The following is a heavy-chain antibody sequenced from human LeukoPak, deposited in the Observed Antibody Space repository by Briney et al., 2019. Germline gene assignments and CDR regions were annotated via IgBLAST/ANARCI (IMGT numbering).Heavy chain of an antibody. J-gene: IGHJ5*02. CDR1: GFTFSSYA. CDR3: ARDLGGPSWFDP. CDR2: ISSNGGST. Sequence: GGSLRLSCAASGFTFSSYAMHWVRQAPGKGLEYVSAISSNGGSTYYANSVKGRFTISRGNSKNMLYLQMGSLRAEDMAVYYCARDLGGPSWFDPWGQGTLVTVSS. V-gene: IGHV3-64*01. D-gene: IGHD3-10*01.